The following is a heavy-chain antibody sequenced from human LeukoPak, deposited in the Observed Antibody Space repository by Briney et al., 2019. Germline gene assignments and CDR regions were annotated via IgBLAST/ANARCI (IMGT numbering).Heavy chain of an antibody. V-gene: IGHV4-39*01. CDR1: GDSISTSSFY. CDR2: IYFSGTT. J-gene: IGHJ4*02. D-gene: IGHD3-9*01. CDR3: ARQVKEYFDWLPRGHFDL. Sequence: ESSETLSLTCDVSGDSISTSSFYWVWIRQPPGKGLEWIGSIYFSGTTHYSESLQSRVFMTIVTSRNQFYLRLNSVTAADTAIYFCARQVKEYFDWLPRGHFDLRGQGALVSVSS.